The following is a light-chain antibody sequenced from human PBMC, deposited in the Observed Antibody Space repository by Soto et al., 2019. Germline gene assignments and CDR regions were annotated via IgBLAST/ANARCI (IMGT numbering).Light chain of an antibody. J-gene: IGKJ1*01. V-gene: IGKV3-20*01. CDR2: GAS. CDR3: QQYETFSGT. CDR1: QSVSSSY. Sequence: EIVLTQSPGTLSLSPGERATLSCRASQSVSSSYLAWYQQKPGQAPRLLIYGASSRATGIPDRFSGSGSGTKFTLTIASLQPEDFATYYCQQYETFSGTFGPGTKVDIK.